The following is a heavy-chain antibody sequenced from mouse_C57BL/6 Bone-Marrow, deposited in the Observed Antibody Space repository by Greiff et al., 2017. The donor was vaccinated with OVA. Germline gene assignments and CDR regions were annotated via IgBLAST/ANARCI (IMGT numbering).Heavy chain of an antibody. J-gene: IGHJ2*01. CDR2: ISDGGSYN. D-gene: IGHD1-1*01. CDR1: GFTFSSYA. V-gene: IGHV5-4*01. CDR3: ARRAGGYYGSSFDY. Sequence: EVQRVESGGGLVKPGGSLKLSCAASGFTFSSYAMSWVRQTPEKRLEWVATISDGGSYNYYPDNVKGRFTISRDNAKNNLYLQMRHLKSEETAMYYCARRAGGYYGSSFDYWGQGTTLTVSS.